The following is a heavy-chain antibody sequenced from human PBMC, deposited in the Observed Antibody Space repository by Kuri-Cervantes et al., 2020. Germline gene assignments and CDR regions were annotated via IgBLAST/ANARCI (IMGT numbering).Heavy chain of an antibody. D-gene: IGHD3-9*01. Sequence: GGSLRLSCAASGFTFDDYAMHWVRQAPGKGLEWVSGISWNSGSIGYADSVKGRFTISRDNAENSLYLQMNSLRAEDTAVYYCARVGYDILTGSDNWFDPWGQGTLVTVSS. J-gene: IGHJ5*02. CDR2: ISWNSGSI. CDR1: GFTFDDYA. V-gene: IGHV3-9*01. CDR3: ARVGYDILTGSDNWFDP.